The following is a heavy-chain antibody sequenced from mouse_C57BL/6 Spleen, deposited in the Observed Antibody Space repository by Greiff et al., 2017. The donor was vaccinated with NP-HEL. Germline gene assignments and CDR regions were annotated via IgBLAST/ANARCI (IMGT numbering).Heavy chain of an antibody. CDR1: GYAFTNYL. CDR3: AIHYYGNYDAMDY. CDR2: INPGSGGT. J-gene: IGHJ4*01. Sequence: VQLQQSGAELVRPGTSVKVSCKASGYAFTNYLIEWVKQRPGQGLEWIGVINPGSGGTNYNEKFKGKATLTADKSSSTAYMQLSSLTSEDSAVYFCAIHYYGNYDAMDYWSQGDSVNVSS. D-gene: IGHD2-1*01. V-gene: IGHV1-54*01.